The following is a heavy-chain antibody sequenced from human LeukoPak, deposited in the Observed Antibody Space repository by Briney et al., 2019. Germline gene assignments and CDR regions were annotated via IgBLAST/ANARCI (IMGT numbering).Heavy chain of an antibody. CDR3: ASYYYGSGTSFGY. V-gene: IGHV3-7*01. Sequence: GGSLRLSCAASGLTFSNYWVTWVRQAPGKGLEWVANINQDASEEYYVESVKGRFAISRDNAKSSLYLQMNSLRADGTAVYYCASYYYGSGTSFGYWGQGTLVTVSS. J-gene: IGHJ4*02. D-gene: IGHD3-10*01. CDR1: GLTFSNYW. CDR2: INQDASEE.